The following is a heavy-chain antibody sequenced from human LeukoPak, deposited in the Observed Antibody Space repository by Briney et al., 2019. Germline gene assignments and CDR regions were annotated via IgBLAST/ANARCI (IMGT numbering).Heavy chain of an antibody. CDR1: GFTFSSYW. CDR2: IKSDGREK. D-gene: IGHD4-17*01. J-gene: IGHJ2*01. Sequence: GGSLRLSCAASGFTFSSYWMSWLRQAPGKGLEWVGNIKSDGREKNYVDSVKGRLTISRDNAKNSLYLQMNSLRAEDTAVYYCARDEGDTVTTYRFDIWGRGTLVTVSS. V-gene: IGHV3-7*01. CDR3: ARDEGDTVTTYRFDI.